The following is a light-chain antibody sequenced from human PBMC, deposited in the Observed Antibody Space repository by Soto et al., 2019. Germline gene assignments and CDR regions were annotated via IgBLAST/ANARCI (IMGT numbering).Light chain of an antibody. V-gene: IGKV3-20*01. CDR3: QQYGSSPPYT. CDR2: GST. J-gene: IGKJ2*01. CDR1: QSVSNNY. Sequence: EVVLTQSPGTLSLSPGERATLSCRASQSVSNNYLAWYQQKRGQCPKLLIFGSTDRATGIPDRFSGSGSGTDFTLTISRLEPEDFAVYYCQQYGSSPPYTFGQGTKLEIK.